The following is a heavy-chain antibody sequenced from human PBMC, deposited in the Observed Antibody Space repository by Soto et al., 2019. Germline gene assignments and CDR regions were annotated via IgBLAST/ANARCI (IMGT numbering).Heavy chain of an antibody. J-gene: IGHJ4*02. CDR3: AKDGLPYRPYYFDY. CDR1: GFTFSSYG. V-gene: IGHV3-30*18. CDR2: ISYDGSNK. Sequence: GGSLRLSCAASGFTFSSYGMHWVRQAPGKGLEWVAVISYDGSNKYYADSVKGRFTISRDNSKNTLYLQMNSLRAEDTAVYYCAKDGLPYRPYYFDYWGQGTLVTVSS.